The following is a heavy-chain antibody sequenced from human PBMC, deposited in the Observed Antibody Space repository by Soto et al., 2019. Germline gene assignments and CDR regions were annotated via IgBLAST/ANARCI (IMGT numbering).Heavy chain of an antibody. CDR1: GGTLRHYA. CDR2: IIPIFGTA. CDR3: ARSYSSSSPSDP. Sequence: SVKVSCKASGGTLRHYAITWVRQAPGQGLEWMGGIIPIFGTANYAQKFQGRVTITADESTSTAYMELSSLRSEDTAVYYCARSYSSSSPSDPWGQGTLVTVSS. V-gene: IGHV1-69*13. J-gene: IGHJ5*02. D-gene: IGHD6-6*01.